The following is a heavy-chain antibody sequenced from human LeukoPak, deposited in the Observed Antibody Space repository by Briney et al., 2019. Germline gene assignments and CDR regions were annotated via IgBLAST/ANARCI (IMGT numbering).Heavy chain of an antibody. CDR1: GFTFSSYA. Sequence: SGGSLRLSCGASGFTFSSYAMHWVRQAPGKGLEWVAVISYDGSNKDYADSVKGRFTISRDDSKNTLFLQMNSLRIDDTAVYYCARLKAVAGPHYYFDYWGQGTLVTVSS. V-gene: IGHV3-30*04. D-gene: IGHD6-19*01. J-gene: IGHJ4*02. CDR3: ARLKAVAGPHYYFDY. CDR2: ISYDGSNK.